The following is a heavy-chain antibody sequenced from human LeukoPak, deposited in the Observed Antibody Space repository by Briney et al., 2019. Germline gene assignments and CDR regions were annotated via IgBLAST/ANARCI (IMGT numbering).Heavy chain of an antibody. V-gene: IGHV4-34*01. CDR1: GGSFSGYY. Sequence: SETLSLTCAAYGGSFSGYYWSWIRQPPGKGLEWIGEINHSGSTNYNPSLKSRVTISVDTSKNQFSLKLSSVTAADTAVYYCARNRIAAAGDFDYWGQGTLVTVSS. D-gene: IGHD6-13*01. J-gene: IGHJ4*02. CDR3: ARNRIAAAGDFDY. CDR2: INHSGST.